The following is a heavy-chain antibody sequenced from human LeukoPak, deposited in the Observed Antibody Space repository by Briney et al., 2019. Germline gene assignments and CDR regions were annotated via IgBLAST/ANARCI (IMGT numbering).Heavy chain of an antibody. Sequence: SETLSLTCTVSGYSISSGYYWGWIRQPPGKGLEWIGSIYHSGSTYYNPSLKSRVTISIDTSKNQFSLKLSSVTAADTAVYYCAREHYDILTGFVESQVDGNYYMDVWGKGTTVTISS. V-gene: IGHV4-38-2*02. D-gene: IGHD3-9*01. CDR3: AREHYDILTGFVESQVDGNYYMDV. J-gene: IGHJ6*03. CDR2: IYHSGST. CDR1: GYSISSGYY.